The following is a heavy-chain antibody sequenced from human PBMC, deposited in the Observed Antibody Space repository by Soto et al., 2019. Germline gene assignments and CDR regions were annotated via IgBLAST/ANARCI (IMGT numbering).Heavy chain of an antibody. V-gene: IGHV1-69*13. CDR3: ARDDWGIAVAGTMDV. D-gene: IGHD6-19*01. Sequence: ASVKVSCKASGGTFSSYAISWVRQAPGQGLEWMGGIIPIFGTANYPQKFQGRVTITADESTSTAYMELSSLRSEDTAVYYCARDDWGIAVAGTMDVWGQGTTVTVSS. J-gene: IGHJ6*02. CDR1: GGTFSSYA. CDR2: IIPIFGTA.